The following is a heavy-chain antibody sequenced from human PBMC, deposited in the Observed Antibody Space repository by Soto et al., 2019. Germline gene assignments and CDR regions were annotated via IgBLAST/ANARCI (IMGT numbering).Heavy chain of an antibody. Sequence: SETLSLTCTVSGVSISSPYWSWIRQSPGTGLEWIGYIYYTGTTNYNPSLKRRVTISLDTAKNQFSLNANSLTTADTAVYFCARGGNRYSNTASGVGGFDFWGQVTLVTVSS. CDR2: IYYTGTT. J-gene: IGHJ4*02. CDR3: ARGGNRYSNTASGVGGFDF. CDR1: GVSISSPY. V-gene: IGHV4-59*11. D-gene: IGHD5-12*01.